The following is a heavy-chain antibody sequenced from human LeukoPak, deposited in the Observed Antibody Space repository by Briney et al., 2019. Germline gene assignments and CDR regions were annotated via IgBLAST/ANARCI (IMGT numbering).Heavy chain of an antibody. CDR2: ISAYNGNT. CDR3: ARGAAGWNHYYFDY. CDR1: GYTFTSYG. J-gene: IGHJ4*02. D-gene: IGHD6-13*01. Sequence: ASVKVSCKASGYTFTSYGISWVRQAPGQGLEWMGWISAYNGNTNYAQKLQGRVTMTTDTSTSTAYMELRSLRSDNTAVYYCARGAAGWNHYYFDYWGQGTLVTVSS. V-gene: IGHV1-18*01.